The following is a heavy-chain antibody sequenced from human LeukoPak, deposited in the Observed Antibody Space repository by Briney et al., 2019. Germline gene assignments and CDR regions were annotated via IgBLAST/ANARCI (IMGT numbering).Heavy chain of an antibody. D-gene: IGHD3-22*01. Sequence: GASVKVSCKASGYTFTGYYMHWVRQAPGQGLEWMGWINPNSGGTNYAQKFQGRVTMTRDTSISTAYMELSRLRSDDTAVYYCARVITMIVSNWFDPWGQGTLVTVSS. CDR3: ARVITMIVSNWFDP. CDR1: GYTFTGYY. V-gene: IGHV1-2*02. J-gene: IGHJ5*02. CDR2: INPNSGGT.